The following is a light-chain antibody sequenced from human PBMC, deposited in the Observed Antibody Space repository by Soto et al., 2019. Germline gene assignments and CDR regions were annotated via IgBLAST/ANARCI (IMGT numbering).Light chain of an antibody. CDR1: QTVYNY. J-gene: IGKJ4*01. CDR3: QQRYDWPLT. Sequence: EIVLTQSPATLSLSPGERATLSCRASQTVYNYLVWYQQRPGQAPRLLISDASNRATGIPARFSGSGSGTDFTPTINSLEPEDLAIYFCQQRYDWPLTFGGGSKIEMK. V-gene: IGKV3-11*01. CDR2: DAS.